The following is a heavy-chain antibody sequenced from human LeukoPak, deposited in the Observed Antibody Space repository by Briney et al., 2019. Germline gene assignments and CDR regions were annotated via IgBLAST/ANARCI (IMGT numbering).Heavy chain of an antibody. Sequence: PGGSLRLSCAASGFTFSSYGMHWVRQAPGKGLEWVAFIRYDGSNKYYADSVKGRFTISRDNSKNTPYLQMNSLRAEDTAVYYCAKAVRVGATSLGDYWGQGTLVTVSS. J-gene: IGHJ4*02. V-gene: IGHV3-30*02. CDR1: GFTFSSYG. CDR2: IRYDGSNK. CDR3: AKAVRVGATSLGDY. D-gene: IGHD1-26*01.